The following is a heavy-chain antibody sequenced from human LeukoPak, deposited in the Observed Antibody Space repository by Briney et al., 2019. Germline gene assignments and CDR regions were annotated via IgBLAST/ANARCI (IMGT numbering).Heavy chain of an antibody. J-gene: IGHJ4*02. CDR1: GYTFTGDY. V-gene: IGHV1-2*02. CDR2: INPNSGGT. D-gene: IGHD3-22*01. CDR3: ARVRDYYDSSGYYIDY. Sequence: GASVKVSCKXSGYTFTGDYMHRVRQAPGQGLEWMGWINPNSGGTNYAQKFQGRVTMTRDTSISTAYMELSRLRSDDTAVYYCARVRDYYDSSGYYIDYWGQGTLVTVSS.